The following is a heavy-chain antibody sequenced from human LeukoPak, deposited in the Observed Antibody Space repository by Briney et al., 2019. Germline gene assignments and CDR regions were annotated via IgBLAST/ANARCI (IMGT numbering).Heavy chain of an antibody. CDR2: INTDGSST. CDR3: ARAPDGWWALDY. Sequence: PGGSLRLSCAASGFTFSSYYMHWVRQAPGKGLVWVSRINTDGSSTSYADSVKGRFTISRDNPKNTLYLQMNSLRDEDTAVYYCARAPDGWWALDYWGQGTLVTVSS. D-gene: IGHD6-19*01. J-gene: IGHJ4*02. V-gene: IGHV3-74*01. CDR1: GFTFSSYY.